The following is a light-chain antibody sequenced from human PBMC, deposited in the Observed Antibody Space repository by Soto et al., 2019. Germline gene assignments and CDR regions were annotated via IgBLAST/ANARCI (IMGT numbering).Light chain of an antibody. CDR3: QQRRRWQVT. V-gene: IGKV3D-11*02. CDR2: DAS. CDR1: QSINTY. J-gene: IGKJ5*01. Sequence: ENALTQYPATLSLSPGEGATQSCRASQSINTYLAWYQQRPGQSPRLLIYDASKRATGIPARFSGSGSGTNFTLTISSLEPEDFAVYYCQQRRRWQVTFGQGTRLEIK.